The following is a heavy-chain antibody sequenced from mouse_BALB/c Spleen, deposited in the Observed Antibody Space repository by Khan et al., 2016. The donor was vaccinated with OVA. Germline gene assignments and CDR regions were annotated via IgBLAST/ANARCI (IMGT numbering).Heavy chain of an antibody. CDR2: INPTSGYT. CDR3: ARDRIVL. V-gene: IGHV1-4*01. CDR1: GYTFTSYW. Sequence: QVQLQLPGAELAPPGASVKMSCKASGYTFTSYWMHWIKQRPGQVLECIGHINPTSGYTDYNQKFNAKATLTADKSSSTANRRLSRLKTDDTAVYYCARDRIVLWGQGTTLTVSS. J-gene: IGHJ2*01.